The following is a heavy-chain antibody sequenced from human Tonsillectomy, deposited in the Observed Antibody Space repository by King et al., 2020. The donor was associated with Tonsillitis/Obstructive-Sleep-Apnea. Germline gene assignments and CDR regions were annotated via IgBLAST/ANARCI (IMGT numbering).Heavy chain of an antibody. D-gene: IGHD7-27*01. CDR2: ISYDGSNK. V-gene: IGHV3-30*18. CDR1: GFTFSSYG. CDR3: AKGQLTGDHAFDI. J-gene: IGHJ3*02. Sequence: VQLVESGGGVVQPGRSLRLSCAASGFTFSSYGMHWVRQAPGKGLEWVAVISYDGSNKYYADSVKGRFTISRDNSKNTLYLQMNSLRAEDTAVYYCAKGQLTGDHAFDIWGQGTMVTVSS.